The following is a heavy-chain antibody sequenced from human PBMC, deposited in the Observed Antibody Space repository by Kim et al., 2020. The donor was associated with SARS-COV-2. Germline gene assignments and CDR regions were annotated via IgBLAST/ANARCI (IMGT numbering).Heavy chain of an antibody. D-gene: IGHD6-13*01. Sequence: GGSLRLSCAASGFTFSSYGMHWVRQAPGKGLEWVAVISYDGSNKYYADSVKGRFTISRDNSKNTLYLQMNSLRAEDTAVYYCAKELGSSWPLYYYGMDVWGQGTTVTVSS. CDR2: ISYDGSNK. J-gene: IGHJ6*02. V-gene: IGHV3-30*18. CDR1: GFTFSSYG. CDR3: AKELGSSWPLYYYGMDV.